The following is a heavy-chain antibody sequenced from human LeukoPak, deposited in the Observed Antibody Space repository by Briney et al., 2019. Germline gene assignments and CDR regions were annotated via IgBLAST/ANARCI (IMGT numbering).Heavy chain of an antibody. CDR1: GLRFRNYG. Sequence: GRSLRLSCVVSGLRFRNYGMHWVRQAPGKGLEWVAVIYNDGSNQYYADSVKGRFTVSRDNAKNTLYLQMDSLRAEDTAVYYCATDRNSGKYYDYWGQGTLVTVSS. V-gene: IGHV3-33*01. CDR3: ATDRNSGKYYDY. J-gene: IGHJ4*02. CDR2: IYNDGSNQ. D-gene: IGHD1-26*01.